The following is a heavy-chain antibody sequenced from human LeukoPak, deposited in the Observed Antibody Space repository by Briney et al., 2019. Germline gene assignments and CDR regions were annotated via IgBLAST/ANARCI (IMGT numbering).Heavy chain of an antibody. CDR3: ARENFQY. J-gene: IGHJ4*02. CDR2: IKPDGSDQ. V-gene: IGHV3-7*04. CDR1: GFTFSSYW. Sequence: GGSLRLSCAASGFTFSSYWMNWVRQAPGKGLEWVANIKPDGSDQYYVDSVKGRFTISRDNAENSLYLQMNSLRAEDTAVYYCARENFQYWAQGTLVTVSS.